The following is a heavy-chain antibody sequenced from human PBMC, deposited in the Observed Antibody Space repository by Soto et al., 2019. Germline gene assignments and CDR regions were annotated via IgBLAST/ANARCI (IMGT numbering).Heavy chain of an antibody. CDR3: ARDPGYSNYDFDY. D-gene: IGHD5-12*01. CDR2: IWYDGSKK. J-gene: IGHJ4*02. CDR1: GFTFSSHA. Sequence: QVQLVESGGGVVQPGRSLRLSCVASGFTFSSHAMHWVRQAPGKGLEWVAVIWYDGSKKYYADSVKGRFTVARDDYKNTLYLQMNSLRVEDTAVYYCARDPGYSNYDFDYWGQGTLVTVSP. V-gene: IGHV3-33*01.